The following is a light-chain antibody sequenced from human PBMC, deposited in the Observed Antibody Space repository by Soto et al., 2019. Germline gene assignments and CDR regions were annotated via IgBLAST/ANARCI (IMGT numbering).Light chain of an antibody. CDR1: QSVNSDY. Sequence: EIVLTQSPGTLSLFPGERATLSCRATQSVNSDYLAWYQQKPGQAPRLLIYIASRRATGIPDRFSGSGSGTDFTLTISRVEPEDFAVYYCQQYGTSPWTFGQGTKVEIK. CDR3: QQYGTSPWT. CDR2: IAS. V-gene: IGKV3-20*01. J-gene: IGKJ1*01.